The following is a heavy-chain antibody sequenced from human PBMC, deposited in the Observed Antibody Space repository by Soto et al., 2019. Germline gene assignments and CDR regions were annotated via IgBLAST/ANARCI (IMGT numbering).Heavy chain of an antibody. CDR1: GYTFTSYA. CDR2: INAGNGNT. V-gene: IGHV1-3*01. D-gene: IGHD3-3*01. Sequence: QVQLVQSGAEVKKPGASVKVSCKASGYTFTSYAMHWVRQAPGQRLEWMGWINAGNGNTKYSQKFQGRVTITRDTSASTAYMELSSLRSEDTAVYYCARGLGRDYDFWSGYSDAFEIWGQGTMVTVSS. J-gene: IGHJ3*02. CDR3: ARGLGRDYDFWSGYSDAFEI.